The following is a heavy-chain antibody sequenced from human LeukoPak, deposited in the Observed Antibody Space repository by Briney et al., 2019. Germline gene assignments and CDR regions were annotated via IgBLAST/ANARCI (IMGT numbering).Heavy chain of an antibody. CDR1: GFTFSSYA. CDR2: ISGSGGST. D-gene: IGHD3-3*01. V-gene: IGHV3-23*01. CDR3: AKDLTIFGKPAAFDI. J-gene: IGHJ3*02. Sequence: GGSLRLSCAASGFTFSSYAMSWVRQAPGKGLEWVSAISGSGGSTYYADSVKGRFTISRDNSKNSLYLQMNSLRAEDTAVYYCAKDLTIFGKPAAFDIWGQGTMVTVSS.